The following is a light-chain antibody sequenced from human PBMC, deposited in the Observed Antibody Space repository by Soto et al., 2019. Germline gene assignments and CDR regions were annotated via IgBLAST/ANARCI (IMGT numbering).Light chain of an antibody. CDR2: GAS. CDR1: QSVSRNY. CDR3: QQYDNSPIT. J-gene: IGKJ5*01. Sequence: EIVMTQSPSTRSGSPVEXXPXXXXXSQSVSRNYFAWYQQKPGQAPRLLIYGASSRATGIPDRFSGSGSGTDFTLTISRLEPEDFAVYHCQQYDNSPITFGQGTRLEIK. V-gene: IGKV3-20*01.